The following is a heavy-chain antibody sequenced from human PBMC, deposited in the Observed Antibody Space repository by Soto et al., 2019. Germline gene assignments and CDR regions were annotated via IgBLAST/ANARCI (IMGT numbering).Heavy chain of an antibody. CDR3: AKDGGPYSGSYCPFDY. D-gene: IGHD1-26*01. J-gene: IGHJ4*02. Sequence: QVQLVESGGGVVQPGRSLRLSCAASGFTFSSYGMHWVRQAPGKGLEWVAVISYDGSNKYYADSVKGRFTISRDNSKNTLYLQMNSLRAEDTAVYYCAKDGGPYSGSYCPFDYWGQGTLVTVSS. V-gene: IGHV3-30*18. CDR1: GFTFSSYG. CDR2: ISYDGSNK.